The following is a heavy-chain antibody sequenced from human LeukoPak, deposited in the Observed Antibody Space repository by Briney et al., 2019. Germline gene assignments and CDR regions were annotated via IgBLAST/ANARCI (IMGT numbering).Heavy chain of an antibody. D-gene: IGHD5-12*01. CDR3: AKDLSLATIAYDY. V-gene: IGHV3-23*01. J-gene: IGHJ4*02. CDR1: GFTFSSYA. CDR2: ISGSGGRT. Sequence: GGSLRLSCAASGFTFSSYAMSWVRQAPGKGLEWVSAISGSGGRTYYADSVKGRFTISRDNSKNTLYLQMNSLRAEDTAVYYCAKDLSLATIAYDYWGQGTLVTVSS.